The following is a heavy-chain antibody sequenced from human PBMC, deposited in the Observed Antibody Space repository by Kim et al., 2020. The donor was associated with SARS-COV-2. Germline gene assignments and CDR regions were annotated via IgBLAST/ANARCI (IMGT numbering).Heavy chain of an antibody. D-gene: IGHD2-2*01. CDR3: ARGVLWTYCSTTSCLRFDS. J-gene: IGHJ4*02. Sequence: KSRVTMSVDTSKNQFSLKLTSVTAADTAVYYCARGVLWTYCSTTSCLRFDSWGQGTLVTVSS. V-gene: IGHV4-4*06.